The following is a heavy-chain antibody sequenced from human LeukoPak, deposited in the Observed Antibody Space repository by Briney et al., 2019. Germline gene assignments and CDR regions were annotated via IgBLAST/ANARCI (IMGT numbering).Heavy chain of an antibody. CDR1: GFTFSSYW. CDR2: INSDGSST. CDR3: AKSGILGAIFRYGFDP. J-gene: IGHJ5*02. V-gene: IGHV3-74*01. Sequence: GGSLRLSCAASGFTFSSYWMHWVRQAPGKGLVWVSRINSDGSSTSYADSVKGRFTISRDNAKNTLYLQMNSLRAEDTAVYYCAKSGILGAIFRYGFDPWGQGTLVTVSS. D-gene: IGHD1-26*01.